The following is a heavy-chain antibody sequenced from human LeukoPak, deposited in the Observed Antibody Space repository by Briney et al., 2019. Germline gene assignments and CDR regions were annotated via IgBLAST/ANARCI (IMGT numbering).Heavy chain of an antibody. V-gene: IGHV3-74*01. J-gene: IGHJ4*02. Sequence: GGSLRLSCAASGFTFSGYWMHWARQPPGKGLGWVQVINEGGSVISYADSVKGRFTISRENAKNTVYLQMDSLRAEDTAVYYCVRDLILTWTPGDDFDHWGQGTLVTVSS. CDR3: VRDLILTWTPGDDFDH. CDR2: INEGGSVI. CDR1: GFTFSGYW. D-gene: IGHD3-16*01.